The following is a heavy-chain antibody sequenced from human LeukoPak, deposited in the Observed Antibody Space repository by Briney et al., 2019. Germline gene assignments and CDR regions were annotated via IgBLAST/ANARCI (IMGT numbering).Heavy chain of an antibody. D-gene: IGHD5-12*01. J-gene: IGHJ4*02. CDR2: IYPGDPDT. CDR3: ARHLRGYRGYKQLRIDY. V-gene: IGHV5-51*01. Sequence: GESLKISCKGSGYSFTSYWIGWVRQMPGKGLEWMGIIYPGDPDTRYSPSFQGQVTISADKSISTAYLQWSSLKASDTAMYYCARHLRGYRGYKQLRIDYWGQGTLVTVSS. CDR1: GYSFTSYW.